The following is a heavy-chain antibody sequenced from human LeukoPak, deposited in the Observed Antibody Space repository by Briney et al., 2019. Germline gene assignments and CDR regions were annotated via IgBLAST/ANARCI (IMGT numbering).Heavy chain of an antibody. Sequence: GGSLRLSCAASGFTFSSYSMNWVRQAPGKGLEWVSYISSSSSTIYYADSVKGRFTISRDNAKNSLYLQMNSLRAEDTAVYYCARERSIPFDIWGQGTMVTVSS. V-gene: IGHV3-48*04. CDR1: GFTFSSYS. CDR3: ARERSIPFDI. CDR2: ISSSSSTI. J-gene: IGHJ3*02.